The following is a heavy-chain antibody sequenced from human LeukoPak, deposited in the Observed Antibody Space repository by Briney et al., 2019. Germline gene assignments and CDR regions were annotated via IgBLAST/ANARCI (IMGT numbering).Heavy chain of an antibody. D-gene: IGHD3-10*01. V-gene: IGHV1-18*01. CDR2: ISAYNGNT. J-gene: IGHJ6*03. Sequence: ASVKVSCKASGYTFTNYAISWVRQAPGQGLEWVGWISAYNGNTNYAQKLQGRVTMTTDTSTSTAYMDLRSLRSDDTAVYYCAREGKITMVRGVIRYYYMDVWGKGTTVTISS. CDR3: AREGKITMVRGVIRYYYMDV. CDR1: GYTFTNYA.